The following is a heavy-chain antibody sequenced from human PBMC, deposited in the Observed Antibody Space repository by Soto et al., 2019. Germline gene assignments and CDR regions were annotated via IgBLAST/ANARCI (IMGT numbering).Heavy chain of an antibody. Sequence: QVQLVESGGGVVQPGRSLRLSCAASAFTFSNYGMHWVRQAPGKGLEWVAVIWSEGTNRYYADSVKGRFTISRDNSKNPLYLQMNSLRAEDTAVYYCARDRQYCSGGRCYTMIDYWGQGTLVTVSS. D-gene: IGHD2-15*01. CDR1: AFTFSNYG. CDR3: ARDRQYCSGGRCYTMIDY. V-gene: IGHV3-33*01. CDR2: IWSEGTNR. J-gene: IGHJ4*02.